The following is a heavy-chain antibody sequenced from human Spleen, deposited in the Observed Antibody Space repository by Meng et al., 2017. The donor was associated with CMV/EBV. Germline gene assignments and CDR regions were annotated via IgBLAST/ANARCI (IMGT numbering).Heavy chain of an antibody. CDR3: ARILYGGNPPFDY. CDR2: INPSGGSS. J-gene: IGHJ4*02. V-gene: IGHV1-46*02. CDR1: CYNFNVYA. D-gene: IGHD2-15*01. Sequence: KTFCYNFNVYAITWVRQAPGQGLGWMGIINPSGGSSKYAQKVQGRVTLTTDTSTSTVYRELNSLRFDDTAVYYCARILYGGNPPFDYWGQGTLVTVSS.